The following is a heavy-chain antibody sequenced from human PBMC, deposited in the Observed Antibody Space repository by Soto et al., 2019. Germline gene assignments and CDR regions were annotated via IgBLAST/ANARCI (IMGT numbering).Heavy chain of an antibody. CDR3: AAGEASSRNLAPYHFDF. CDR2: IHYSGTT. CDR1: GGSMRNYF. Sequence: NPSETLSLTCTVSGGSMRNYFWTWIRQPPGKGLEWIGYIHYSGTTSFFPSYNPSLRSRVTISEDTSKNQFSLKLLSVTTADTAVYFCAAGEASSRNLAPYHFDFWGQGVLDT. J-gene: IGHJ4*02. D-gene: IGHD6-13*01. V-gene: IGHV4-59*01.